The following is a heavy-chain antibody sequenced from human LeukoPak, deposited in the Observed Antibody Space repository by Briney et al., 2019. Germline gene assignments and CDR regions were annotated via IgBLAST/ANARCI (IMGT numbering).Heavy chain of an antibody. V-gene: IGHV1-69*01. D-gene: IGHD3-10*01. CDR2: IIPIFGTA. CDR3: ARGSITFSGSYYSDYYYGMDV. J-gene: IGHJ6*04. CDR1: GGTFSSYA. Sequence: SVKVSFKASGGTFSSYAISWVRQAPGQGRERMGGIIPIFGTANYAQKFQGRVTITADESTSTAYMELSSLRSEDTAVYYCARGSITFSGSYYSDYYYGMDVWGKGTTVTVSS.